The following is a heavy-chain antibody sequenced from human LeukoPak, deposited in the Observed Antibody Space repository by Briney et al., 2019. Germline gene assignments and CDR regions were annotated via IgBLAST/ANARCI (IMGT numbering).Heavy chain of an antibody. CDR1: GGSISSGDYY. Sequence: PSETLSLTCTVSGGSISSGDYYWSWIRQPPGKGLEWIGYIYYSGSTYYNPSLKSRVTISVDTSKNQFSLNLKSVTAADTAVYYCARGAPLDTWGQGILVTVSS. V-gene: IGHV4-30-4*01. J-gene: IGHJ3*02. CDR3: ARGAPLDT. CDR2: IYYSGST.